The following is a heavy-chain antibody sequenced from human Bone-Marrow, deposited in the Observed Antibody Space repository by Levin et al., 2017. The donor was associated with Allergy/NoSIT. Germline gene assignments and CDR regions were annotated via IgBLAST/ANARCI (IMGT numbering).Heavy chain of an antibody. CDR2: IYHSGRT. D-gene: IGHD1-26*01. J-gene: IGHJ4*02. CDR1: GYSISSGYY. V-gene: IGHV4-38-2*01. CDR3: ARGFGWRELHNYFDY. Sequence: GSLRLSCAVSGYSISSGYYWGWIRQPPGKGLEWIGSIYHSGRTYYNPSLKSRVTISVDTSKNQFSLKLSSVTAADTAVYYCARGFGWRELHNYFDYWGQGTLVTVSS.